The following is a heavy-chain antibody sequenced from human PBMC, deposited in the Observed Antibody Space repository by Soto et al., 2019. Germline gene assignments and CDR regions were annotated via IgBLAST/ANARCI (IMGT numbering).Heavy chain of an antibody. D-gene: IGHD2-2*01. CDR2: ISYDGSNK. Sequence: GGSLRLSCAASGFTFSSYAMHWVRQAPGKGLEWVAVISYDGSNKYYADSVKGRFTISRDNSKNTLYLQMNSLGAEDTAVYYCAREVGYCSSTSCYLDYWGQGTLVTVS. V-gene: IGHV3-30-3*01. CDR3: AREVGYCSSTSCYLDY. CDR1: GFTFSSYA. J-gene: IGHJ4*02.